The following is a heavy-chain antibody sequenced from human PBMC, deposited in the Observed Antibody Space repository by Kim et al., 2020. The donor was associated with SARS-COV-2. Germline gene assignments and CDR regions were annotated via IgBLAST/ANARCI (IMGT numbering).Heavy chain of an antibody. CDR3: ARETPRIAAAGRYMDV. J-gene: IGHJ6*02. V-gene: IGHV4-61*02. Sequence: SETLSLTCTVSGGSISSGSYYWSWIRQPAGKGLEWIGRIYTSGSTNYNPSLKSRVTISVDTSKNQFSLKLSSVTAADTAVYYCARETPRIAAAGRYMDVWGQGTTVTVSS. D-gene: IGHD6-13*01. CDR1: GGSISSGSYY. CDR2: IYTSGST.